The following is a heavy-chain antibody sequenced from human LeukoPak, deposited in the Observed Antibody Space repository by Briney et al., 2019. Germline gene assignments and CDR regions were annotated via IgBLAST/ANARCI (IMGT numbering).Heavy chain of an antibody. CDR2: VNTDGRST. D-gene: IGHD1-26*01. Sequence: PAGTLTLSCTASGFTISSYCMHWVRQAPGKGLVWVSRVNTDGRSTSYAASVKGRCTIFRDNATNTLYLQMDSLRAEDTAVYYYATKGRIVGATIDYWGQGALVTVSS. V-gene: IGHV3-74*01. CDR1: GFTISSYC. J-gene: IGHJ4*02. CDR3: ATKGRIVGATIDY.